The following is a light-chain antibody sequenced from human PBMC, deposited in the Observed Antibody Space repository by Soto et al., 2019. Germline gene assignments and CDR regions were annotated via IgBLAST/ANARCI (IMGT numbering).Light chain of an antibody. CDR2: DAS. CDR3: QQYDNWWT. Sequence: EIVMTQSPATLSVSPGERATLSCRASHSVSSNLAWYQQKPGQAPRLLIYDASTRATGIPVRFSGSGSGTEFTPTISSLQSEDFAVYYCQQYDNWWTFGQGARVDIK. V-gene: IGKV3-15*01. CDR1: HSVSSN. J-gene: IGKJ1*01.